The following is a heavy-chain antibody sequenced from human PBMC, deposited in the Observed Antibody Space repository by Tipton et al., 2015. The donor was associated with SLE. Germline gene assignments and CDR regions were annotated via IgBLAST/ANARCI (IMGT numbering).Heavy chain of an antibody. Sequence: TLSLTCTVSGGSINSGSHHWNWIRQPAGKGLEWIGRIYTSGSTNYNPSLYSRVSISVDTSRNQFSLKMNSVTAADTAIYYCARGTPFMEFERNWFDPWGQGTLVTVSS. CDR3: ARGTPFMEFERNWFDP. V-gene: IGHV4-61*02. J-gene: IGHJ5*02. CDR1: GGSINSGSHH. CDR2: IYTSGST. D-gene: IGHD3-3*02.